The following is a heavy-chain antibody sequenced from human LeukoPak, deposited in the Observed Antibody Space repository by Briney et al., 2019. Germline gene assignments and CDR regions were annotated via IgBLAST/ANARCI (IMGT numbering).Heavy chain of an antibody. D-gene: IGHD3-10*01. CDR3: AIKPPSGWFGTGWLDP. Sequence: SETLSLTCSVSGGSISNNNWWSWVRQSPGKGLEWIGNIYHSGTTHYNPSLKSRATISVDKSKNQFALKLNSVTAADTAVYYCAIKPPSGWFGTGWLDPWGQGTLVTVSS. J-gene: IGHJ5*02. CDR2: IYHSGTT. CDR1: GGSISNNNW. V-gene: IGHV4-4*02.